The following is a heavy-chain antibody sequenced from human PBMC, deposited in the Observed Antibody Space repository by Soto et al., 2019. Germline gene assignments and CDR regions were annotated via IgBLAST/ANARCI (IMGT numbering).Heavy chain of an antibody. CDR3: ARTRTIFGHHNWCDA. CDR2: IIPIFGTA. J-gene: IGHJ5*02. CDR1: GGTFSSYA. V-gene: IGHV1-69*13. Sequence: ASVKVSCKASGGTFSSYAISWVRQAPGQGLEWMGGIIPIFGTANYAQKFQGRVTITADESTSTAYMELSSLRSEDTAVYYCARTRTIFGHHNWCDAGGQELLVTPSS. D-gene: IGHD3-3*01.